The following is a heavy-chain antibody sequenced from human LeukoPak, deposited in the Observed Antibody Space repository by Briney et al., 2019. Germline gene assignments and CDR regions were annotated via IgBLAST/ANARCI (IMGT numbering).Heavy chain of an antibody. V-gene: IGHV3-23*01. CDR3: AKSVVVVVPAALDAFDI. CDR1: GFIFSSYA. J-gene: IGHJ3*02. D-gene: IGHD2-2*01. Sequence: GGSLRLSCAASGFIFSSYAMSWVRQAPGKGLEWVSAISGSGGDTYYADSVKGRFTISRDNSKNTLYLQMNSLRAEDTAVYYCAKSVVVVVPAALDAFDIWGQGTMVTVSS. CDR2: ISGSGGDT.